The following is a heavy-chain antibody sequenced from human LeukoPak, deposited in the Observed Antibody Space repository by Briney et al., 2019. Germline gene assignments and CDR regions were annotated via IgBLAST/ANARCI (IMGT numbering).Heavy chain of an antibody. Sequence: GGSLRLSFAASGFTFSSYWMSWVRQAPGKGLEWVANIKQDGSEKYYVDSVKGRFTISRDNAKNSLYLQMNSLRAEDTAVYYCARDDVDYYQTPNPVDYWGQGTLVTVSS. D-gene: IGHD5/OR15-5a*01. CDR1: GFTFSSYW. J-gene: IGHJ4*02. CDR2: IKQDGSEK. CDR3: ARDDVDYYQTPNPVDY. V-gene: IGHV3-7*01.